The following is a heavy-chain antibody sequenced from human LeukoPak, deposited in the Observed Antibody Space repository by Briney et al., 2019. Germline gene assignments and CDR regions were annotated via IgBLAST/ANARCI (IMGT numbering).Heavy chain of an antibody. J-gene: IGHJ4*02. V-gene: IGHV3-48*03. CDR2: ISSSADTI. Sequence: PGGSLILSCAAPGFIFSSDEMTWVRQAPGKGLESVSFISSSADTILYADSVKGRFTISRDNGKNALYLQMNSLRAEDTAVYYCTKERGSYWGQGTLVTVSS. CDR3: TKERGSY. CDR1: GFIFSSDE.